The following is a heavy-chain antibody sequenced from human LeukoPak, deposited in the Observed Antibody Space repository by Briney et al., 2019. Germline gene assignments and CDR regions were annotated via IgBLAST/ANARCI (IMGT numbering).Heavy chain of an antibody. Sequence: PGGSLRLSCAASGFTFSSYGTHWVCQAPGKGLEWVAVISYDGSNKYYADSVKGRFTISRDNSKNTLYLQMNSLRAEDTAVYYCAKDLAVESDYGMDVWGQGTTVTVSS. D-gene: IGHD2-2*01. CDR2: ISYDGSNK. J-gene: IGHJ6*02. CDR1: GFTFSSYG. CDR3: AKDLAVESDYGMDV. V-gene: IGHV3-30*18.